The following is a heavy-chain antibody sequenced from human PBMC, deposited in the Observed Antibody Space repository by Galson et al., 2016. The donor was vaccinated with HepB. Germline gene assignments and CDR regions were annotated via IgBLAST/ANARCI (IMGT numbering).Heavy chain of an antibody. V-gene: IGHV3-33*03. CDR1: GFTFSNYG. D-gene: IGHD1-26*01. Sequence: SLRLSCAASGFTFSNYGMHWVRQAPGKGLEWVAIISYDGSKTYYADSVKGRFTISRDNTKNTLYLQMNSLRAEDTAVYYCVRRREKDYWGQGTLVTVSS. J-gene: IGHJ4*02. CDR2: ISYDGSKT. CDR3: VRRREKDY.